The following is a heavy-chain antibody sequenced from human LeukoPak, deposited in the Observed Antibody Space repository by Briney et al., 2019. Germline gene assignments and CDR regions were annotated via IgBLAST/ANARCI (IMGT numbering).Heavy chain of an antibody. CDR1: GGSISSHY. J-gene: IGHJ4*02. CDR2: IYYGGST. CDR3: ASGLRWLQFKHFDY. V-gene: IGHV4-59*11. D-gene: IGHD5-24*01. Sequence: PSETLSLTCTVSGGSISSHYWSWIRQPPGEGLEWIGHIYYGGSTNYNPSVKSRVTISVDTSKNQFSLKLRSMTAADTAVYYCASGLRWLQFKHFDYWGQGTLVTVSS.